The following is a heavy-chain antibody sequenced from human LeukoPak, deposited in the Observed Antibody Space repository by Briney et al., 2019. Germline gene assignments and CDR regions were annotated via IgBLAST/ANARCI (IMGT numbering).Heavy chain of an antibody. D-gene: IGHD4-11*01. V-gene: IGHV3-33*01. J-gene: IGHJ5*02. CDR1: GFTFTTYG. CDR3: ARDLNSNNSNPGWFDP. CDR2: IWHDGNRQ. Sequence: PGGSLRLSCAASGFTFTTYGIHFVRQAPGKGLEWVALIWHDGNRQYYADSVKGRFTISRDDSKNTVSLQMNSLRAEDTAIYYCARDLNSNNSNPGWFDPWGQGTLVTVPS.